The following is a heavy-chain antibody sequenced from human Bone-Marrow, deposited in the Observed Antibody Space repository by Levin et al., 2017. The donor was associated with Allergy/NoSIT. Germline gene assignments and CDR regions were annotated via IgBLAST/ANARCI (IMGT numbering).Heavy chain of an antibody. CDR3: ARGHYGYDDDTLPFFF. CDR2: ISGNGRDT. J-gene: IGHJ4*02. CDR1: GFTFTDFA. V-gene: IGHV3-23*01. Sequence: GGSLRLSCAASGFTFTDFAMRWVRQAPGKGPECVSVISGNGRDTYYADSVKGRFTISRDNFKNTVHLQMNSLRPEDTALYYCARGHYGYDDDTLPFFFWGQGTLVTVSS. D-gene: IGHD5-18*01.